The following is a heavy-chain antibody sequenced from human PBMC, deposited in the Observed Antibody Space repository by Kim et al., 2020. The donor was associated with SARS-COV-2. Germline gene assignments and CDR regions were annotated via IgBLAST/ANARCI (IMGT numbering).Heavy chain of an antibody. CDR2: IIPIFGTA. J-gene: IGHJ5*02. CDR1: GGTFSSYA. CDR3: ARDGIWFGELSPFPNWFDP. D-gene: IGHD3-10*01. Sequence: SVKVSCKASGGTFSSYAISWVRQAPGQGLEWMGGIIPIFGTANYAQKFQGRVTITADESTSTAYMELSSLRSEDTAVYYCARDGIWFGELSPFPNWFDPWGQGTLVTVSS. V-gene: IGHV1-69*13.